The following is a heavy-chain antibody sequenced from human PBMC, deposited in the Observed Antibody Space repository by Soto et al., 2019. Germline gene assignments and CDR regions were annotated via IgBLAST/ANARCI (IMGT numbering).Heavy chain of an antibody. V-gene: IGHV3-30*18. CDR2: ISYDGSNK. J-gene: IGHJ6*01. Sequence: ESGGGVVQPGRYLRLSCAASGFTFSSYGMHWVRQAPGKGLEWVAVISYDGSNKYYADSVKGRFTISRDNSKNTLYLQMNSLRAEDTAVYYCAKERVVTATRAYYYYYYGMDVWGQGTTVTVSS. CDR3: AKERVVTATRAYYYYYYGMDV. D-gene: IGHD2-21*02. CDR1: GFTFSSYG.